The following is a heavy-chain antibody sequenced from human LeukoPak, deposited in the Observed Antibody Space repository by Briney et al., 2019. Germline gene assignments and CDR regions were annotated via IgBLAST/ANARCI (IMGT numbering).Heavy chain of an antibody. D-gene: IGHD6-13*01. CDR3: ARARIAAPSVGYWFDP. CDR1: GGTFSSYA. CDR2: IIPIFGTA. Sequence: SVKVSCKASGGTFSSYAISWVRQAPGQGLEWMGGIIPIFGTANYAQKFQGRVTITADESTSTAYMELSSLRSEDTVVYYCARARIAAPSVGYWFDPWGQGTLVTVSS. J-gene: IGHJ5*02. V-gene: IGHV1-69*01.